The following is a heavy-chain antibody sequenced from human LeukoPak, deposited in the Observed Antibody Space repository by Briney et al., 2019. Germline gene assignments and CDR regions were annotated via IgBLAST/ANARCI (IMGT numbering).Heavy chain of an antibody. V-gene: IGHV4-59*01. Sequence: SETLSLTCTVSGGPISSYYWSWIRQPPGKGLEWIGYIYYSGSTNYNPSLKSRVTISVDTSKNQFSLKLSSVTAADTAVYYCARSSSWPKYYYYYMDVWGKGTTVTVSS. CDR1: GGPISSYY. CDR2: IYYSGST. J-gene: IGHJ6*03. CDR3: ARSSSWPKYYYYYMDV. D-gene: IGHD6-13*01.